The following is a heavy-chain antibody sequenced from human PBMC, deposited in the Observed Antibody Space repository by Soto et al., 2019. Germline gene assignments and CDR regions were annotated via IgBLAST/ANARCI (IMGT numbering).Heavy chain of an antibody. V-gene: IGHV3-33*01. CDR3: ARGPRKNYYYHGMDV. CDR2: IWYDGSNK. J-gene: IGHJ6*02. Sequence: QVQLVESGGGVVQPGSSLTISCAASGFTFSSYGMHWVRQAPGKGLEWVAVIWYDGSNKYYADSVKGRFTISRDNSKNTLYLQMTSLRAEDTAVYYCARGPRKNYYYHGMDVWGQGTTVTVSS. CDR1: GFTFSSYG.